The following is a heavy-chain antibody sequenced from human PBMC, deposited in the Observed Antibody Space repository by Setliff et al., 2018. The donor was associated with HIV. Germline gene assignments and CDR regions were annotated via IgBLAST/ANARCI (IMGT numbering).Heavy chain of an antibody. CDR1: GGSISSSSHY. D-gene: IGHD2-2*01. CDR2: IYYSGST. Sequence: SETLSLTCTVSGGSISSSSHYWGWIRQPPGKGLEWIGSIYYSGSTNYNPSLRSRVTISVDTSKNQFSLKLSSVTAADTAVYYCATRYCSSTSCYAYDAFDIWGQGTMVTVSS. CDR3: ATRYCSSTSCYAYDAFDI. J-gene: IGHJ3*02. V-gene: IGHV4-39*07.